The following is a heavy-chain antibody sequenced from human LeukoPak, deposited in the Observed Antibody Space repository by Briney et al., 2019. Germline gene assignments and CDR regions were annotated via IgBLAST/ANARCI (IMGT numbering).Heavy chain of an antibody. D-gene: IGHD3-3*01. CDR2: IYYSGST. CDR3: ARGGYDFWSGHMDV. V-gene: IGHV4-59*01. J-gene: IGHJ6*03. CDR1: GGSISSYY. Sequence: SETLSLTRTVSGGSISSYYWSWIRQPPGKGLEWIGYIYYSGSTNYNPSLKSRVTISVDTSKNQFSLKLSSVTAADTAVYYCARGGYDFWSGHMDVWGKGTTVTVSS.